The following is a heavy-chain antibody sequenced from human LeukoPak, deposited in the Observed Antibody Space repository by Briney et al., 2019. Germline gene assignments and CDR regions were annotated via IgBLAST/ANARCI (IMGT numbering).Heavy chain of an antibody. CDR2: IRYDGNNK. CDR1: GFTLSSYG. V-gene: IGHV3-30*02. J-gene: IGHJ4*02. Sequence: GGSLRLSCAASGFTLSSYGMHWVRQAPGKGLEWVAFIRYDGNNKYYADSVKGRFTISRDNSKNTLYLQMNGLRAEDTAVYYCAKDPLQYGSGSYYFEYGGQGTLVTVSS. D-gene: IGHD3-10*01. CDR3: AKDPLQYGSGSYYFEY.